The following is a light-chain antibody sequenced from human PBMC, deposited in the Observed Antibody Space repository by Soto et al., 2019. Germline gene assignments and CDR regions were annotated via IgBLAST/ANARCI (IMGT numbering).Light chain of an antibody. J-gene: IGKJ4*01. V-gene: IGKV3-20*01. CDR3: QQYGSSPLT. Sequence: EIVLTQSPGTLSLSPGERATLYCRASQSVRSSNLAWYQQKLGQVPRLLIYGASSRATGIPDRFSGSGSGTDFTLTISRLEPEDFAVYYCQQYGSSPLTFGGGTKVDIK. CDR1: QSVRSSN. CDR2: GAS.